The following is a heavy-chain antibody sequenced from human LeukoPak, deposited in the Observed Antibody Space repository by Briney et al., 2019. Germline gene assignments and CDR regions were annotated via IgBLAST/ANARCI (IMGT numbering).Heavy chain of an antibody. J-gene: IGHJ4*02. CDR1: GGSISPYY. D-gene: IGHD3-10*02. CDR2: IYYSGNT. CDR3: ARSTGSTMFIDY. V-gene: IGHV4-59*01. Sequence: SETLSLTCTVSGGSISPYYWSWIRQPPGKGLEWLGYIYYSGNTDYNPSLKSRVAISVDTSKDQFSLKLSSVTAADTAVYYCARSTGSTMFIDYWGQGTLVTVSS.